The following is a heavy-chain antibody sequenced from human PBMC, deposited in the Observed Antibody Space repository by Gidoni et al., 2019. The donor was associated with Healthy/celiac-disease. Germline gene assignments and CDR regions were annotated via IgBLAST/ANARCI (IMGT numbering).Heavy chain of an antibody. D-gene: IGHD3-22*01. CDR2: ISGSGGST. CDR3: AKVSYYYDSSGYYAYFDY. V-gene: IGHV3-23*01. J-gene: IGHJ4*02. CDR1: GFTFSSYA. Sequence: EVQLLESGGGLVQPGGSLRLSCAASGFTFSSYALSWVRQAQGKGRVWVSAISGSGGSTYYADSVKGRFNISRDNSKNTLYLQMNSLRAEDTAVYYCAKVSYYYDSSGYYAYFDYWGQGTLVTVSS.